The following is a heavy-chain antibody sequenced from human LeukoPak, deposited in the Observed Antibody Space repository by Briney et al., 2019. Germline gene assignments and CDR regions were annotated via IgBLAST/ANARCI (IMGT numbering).Heavy chain of an antibody. CDR3: ARVTTVSYADY. V-gene: IGHV4-38-2*02. Sequence: PSETLSLTCTVSGYSISSGYYWGWIRQPPGKGLEWIGSIYHSGSTYYNPSLKSRVTISVDTSKNQFSLKLSSVTAADTAVYYCARVTTVSYADYWGQGTLVTVS. D-gene: IGHD4-17*01. CDR1: GYSISSGYY. CDR2: IYHSGST. J-gene: IGHJ4*02.